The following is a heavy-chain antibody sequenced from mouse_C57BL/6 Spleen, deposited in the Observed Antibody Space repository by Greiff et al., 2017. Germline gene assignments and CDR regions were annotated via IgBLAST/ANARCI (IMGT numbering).Heavy chain of an antibody. CDR3: ATQTGCAY. D-gene: IGHD4-1*01. Sequence: QVQLQQPGAELVKPGASVKLSCKASGYTFTSYWMQWVKQRPGQGLEWIGEIDPSDSYTNYNQQFKGKATLSVDTASSTAYMQLSSLTSEDSAVYYCATQTGCAYWGQGTLVTVSA. V-gene: IGHV1-50*01. J-gene: IGHJ3*01. CDR1: GYTFTSYW. CDR2: IDPSDSYT.